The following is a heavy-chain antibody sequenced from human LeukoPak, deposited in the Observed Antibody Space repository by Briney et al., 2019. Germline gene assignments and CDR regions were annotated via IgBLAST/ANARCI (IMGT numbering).Heavy chain of an antibody. CDR3: ARGRVVTAHAFDI. V-gene: IGHV1-8*01. D-gene: IGHD2-21*02. CDR1: GYTFTSYD. J-gene: IGHJ3*02. CDR2: MNPNGGNT. Sequence: GASVKVSRKASGYTFTSYDINWVRQATGQGLEWMGWMNPNGGNTGYAQKFQGRVTMTRNTSISTAYMKLSSLRSEDTAVYYCARGRVVTAHAFDIWGQGTMVTVSS.